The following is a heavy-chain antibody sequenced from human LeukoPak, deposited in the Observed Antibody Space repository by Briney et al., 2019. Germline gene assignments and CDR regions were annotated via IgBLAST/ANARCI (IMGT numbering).Heavy chain of an antibody. CDR2: INHSGST. J-gene: IGHJ1*01. D-gene: IGHD6-13*01. CDR3: ARGESLVSSSWVAEYFQH. Sequence: NPSETLSLTCAVYGGSFSGYYWSWIRQPPGKGLEWIGEINHSGSTNYNPPLKSRVTISVDTSKNQFSLKLSSVTAADTAVYYCARGESLVSSSWVAEYFQHWGQGTLVTVSS. CDR1: GGSFSGYY. V-gene: IGHV4-34*01.